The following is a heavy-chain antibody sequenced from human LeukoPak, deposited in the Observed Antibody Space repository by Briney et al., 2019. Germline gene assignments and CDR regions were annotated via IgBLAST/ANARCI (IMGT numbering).Heavy chain of an antibody. CDR1: GFTFSSHA. CDR2: ISGSGDST. J-gene: IGHJ4*02. CDR3: AKDRTELGDFVDY. Sequence: GGSLRLSCAASGFTFSSHAMSWVRQAPGKGLEWVSAISGSGDSTYYADSVKGRFTISRDNSKNTLYLQMNSLRAEDTAVYYCAKDRTELGDFVDYWGQGTLVSVPS. V-gene: IGHV3-23*01. D-gene: IGHD2-21*02.